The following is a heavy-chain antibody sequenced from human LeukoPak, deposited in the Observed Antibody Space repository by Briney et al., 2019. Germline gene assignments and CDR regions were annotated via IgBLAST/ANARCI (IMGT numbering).Heavy chain of an antibody. D-gene: IGHD3-10*01. V-gene: IGHV1-2*02. CDR3: ARAYANYGDY. CDR2: INPHSGDT. Sequence: ASVKVSCKASGYTFNAFFIHWMRQAPGQGLEWLGWINPHSGDTTYAQNFQGRVTMTRDTSISTIYMEVTSLISDDTAIYYCARAYANYGDYWGQGTLVTVSS. CDR1: GYTFNAFF. J-gene: IGHJ4*02.